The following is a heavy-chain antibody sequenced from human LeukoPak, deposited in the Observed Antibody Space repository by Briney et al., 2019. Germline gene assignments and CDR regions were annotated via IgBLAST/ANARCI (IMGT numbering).Heavy chain of an antibody. D-gene: IGHD4-17*01. CDR3: ARDPSYGYYYYMDV. Sequence: GGSLTLSRAASRFTFISYARHGVGQAPGKGLEGVVVISYDGSNKYYADYVKGRFTISRDNSKNTLYLQMNSLRAEDTAVYYCARDPSYGYYYYMDVWLKGTTVTVSS. CDR2: ISYDGSNK. V-gene: IGHV3-30*04. CDR1: RFTFISYA. J-gene: IGHJ6*03.